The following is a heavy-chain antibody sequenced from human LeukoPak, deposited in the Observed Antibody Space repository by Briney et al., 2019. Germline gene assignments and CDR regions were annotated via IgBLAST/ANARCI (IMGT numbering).Heavy chain of an antibody. V-gene: IGHV3-23*01. CDR3: AKYYYDSSGYTDAFDI. Sequence: GGSLRLSCAASGFTLSSYAMSWVRQAPGKGLEWVSDISGSGGSTYYADSVKGRFTISRDNSKNTLYLQMNSLRAEDTAVYYCAKYYYDSSGYTDAFDIWGQGTMVTVSS. CDR2: ISGSGGST. D-gene: IGHD3-22*01. J-gene: IGHJ3*02. CDR1: GFTLSSYA.